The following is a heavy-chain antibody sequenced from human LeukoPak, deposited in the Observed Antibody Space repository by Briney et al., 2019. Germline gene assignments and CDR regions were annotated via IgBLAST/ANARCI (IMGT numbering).Heavy chain of an antibody. D-gene: IGHD6-19*01. J-gene: IGHJ4*02. CDR3: ASVAGTGYYFDY. CDR2: TRNKANSYTT. V-gene: IGHV3-72*01. Sequence: GGSLRLSCAASGFTFSDHYMDWVRQAPGKGLEWVGRTRNKANSYTTEYAASVKGRLTISRDDSKNSLYLQMNSLRAEDTAVYYCASVAGTGYYFDYWGQGTLVTVSS. CDR1: GFTFSDHY.